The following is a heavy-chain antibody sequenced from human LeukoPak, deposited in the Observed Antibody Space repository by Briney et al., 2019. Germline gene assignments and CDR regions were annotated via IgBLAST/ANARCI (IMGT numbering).Heavy chain of an antibody. CDR1: GFTFSSYA. CDR2: ISYDGSNK. Sequence: PGRSLRLSCAASGFTFSSYAMHWVRQAPGKGLEWVAVISYDGSNKYYADSVKGRFTISRDNSKNTLYLQMNSLRAEDTAVYYCAREPPPRSGVVQGFDYWGQGTLVTVSS. CDR3: AREPPPRSGVVQGFDY. J-gene: IGHJ4*02. V-gene: IGHV3-30-3*01. D-gene: IGHD2-2*01.